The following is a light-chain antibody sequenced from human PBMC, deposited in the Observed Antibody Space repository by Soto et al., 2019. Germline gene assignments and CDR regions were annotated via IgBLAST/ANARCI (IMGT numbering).Light chain of an antibody. V-gene: IGKV1-39*01. CDR3: QQSHGIPYT. CDR2: AAS. CDR1: QTISTY. Sequence: DIPMTQSPSSLSAFVGDRVTITCRASQTISTYLNWYQQKPGKAPKLLIYAASTLQSGVPSRFSGSGSGTDFTLTINSLQPEDFATYYCQQSHGIPYTFGQGTKLEIK. J-gene: IGKJ2*01.